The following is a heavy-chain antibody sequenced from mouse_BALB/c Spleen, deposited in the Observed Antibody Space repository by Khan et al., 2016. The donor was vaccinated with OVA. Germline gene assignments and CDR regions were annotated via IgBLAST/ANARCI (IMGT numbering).Heavy chain of an antibody. D-gene: IGHD1-1*01. Sequence: EVQLQESGPGLVKPSQSLSLTCTVNGYSITSNYAWNWIRQFPGNKLEWMGYIRYSGSTNYNPSLKSRLSITRDTSKNQYFLLLQSVTTEDSATYYCARGNYYGYALDYWGQGTSVTVSS. V-gene: IGHV3-2*02. CDR3: ARGNYYGYALDY. J-gene: IGHJ4*01. CDR2: IRYSGST. CDR1: GYSITSNYA.